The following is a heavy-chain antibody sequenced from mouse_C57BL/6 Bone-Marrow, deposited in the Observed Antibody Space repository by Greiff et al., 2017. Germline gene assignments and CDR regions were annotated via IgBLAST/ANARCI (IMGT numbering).Heavy chain of an antibody. V-gene: IGHV5-4*03. CDR1: GFTFSSYA. J-gene: IGHJ4*01. CDR3: ASDHSSNLVFYSMDY. CDR2: ISAGGSNT. Sequence: EVMLVEPGGGLVKPGGSLKFSCAASGFTFSSYAMSWVRQTPEKRLEWVATISAGGSNTYYPDNVKGRFTISIDNAKNYLYLQMNHLKSEDTSMYYCASDHSSNLVFYSMDYWGQGTSVTVSS. D-gene: IGHD2-5*01.